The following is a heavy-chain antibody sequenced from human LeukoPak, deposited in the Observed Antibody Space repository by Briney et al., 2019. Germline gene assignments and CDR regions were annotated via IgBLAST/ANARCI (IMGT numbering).Heavy chain of an antibody. V-gene: IGHV3-23*01. Sequence: GGSLRLSCAASGFTFSSYAMSWVRQAPGKGLEWVSAISGSGGSTYYADSVKGRFTISRDNSKNTLYLLMNSLRAEDTAVYYCARATRMVPYDYWGQGTLVTVSS. D-gene: IGHD4/OR15-4a*01. CDR2: ISGSGGST. CDR1: GFTFSSYA. J-gene: IGHJ4*02. CDR3: ARATRMVPYDY.